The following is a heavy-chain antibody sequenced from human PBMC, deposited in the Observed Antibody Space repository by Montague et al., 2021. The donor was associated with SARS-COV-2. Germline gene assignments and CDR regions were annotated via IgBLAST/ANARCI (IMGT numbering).Heavy chain of an antibody. D-gene: IGHD2-2*01. CDR3: ARFAYRLPSIASCYGMDV. CDR1: GGSFSGYY. J-gene: IGHJ6*02. Sequence: SETLSLTCAVYGGSFSGYYWSWIRQPPGKGLEWIGEISHSGSTNYNPSLKSRVNISIDTSKNQFSLKLSSVTAADTAVYYCARFAYRLPSIASCYGMDVWGQGTTVTVSS. V-gene: IGHV4-34*01. CDR2: ISHSGST.